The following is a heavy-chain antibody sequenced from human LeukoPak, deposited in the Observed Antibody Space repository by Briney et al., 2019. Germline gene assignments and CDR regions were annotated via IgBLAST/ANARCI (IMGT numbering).Heavy chain of an antibody. CDR1: GGSISSSSYY. J-gene: IGHJ4*02. Sequence: SETLSLTCTVSGGSISSSSYYWGWIRQPPGKGLEWIGSIYYSGSTYYNPSLKSRVTISVDTSKNQFSLKLSSVTAADTAVYYCASNQLPAYYFDYWGQGTLVTVSS. D-gene: IGHD2-2*01. V-gene: IGHV4-39*01. CDR2: IYYSGST. CDR3: ASNQLPAYYFDY.